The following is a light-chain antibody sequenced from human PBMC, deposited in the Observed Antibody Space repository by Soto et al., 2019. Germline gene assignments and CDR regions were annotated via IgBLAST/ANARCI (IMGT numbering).Light chain of an antibody. CDR1: QGISSW. V-gene: IGKV1-12*01. Sequence: DIHMTQSPSSVSASVGDRFTITCRASQGISSWLDWYQQKPGKAPKLLIYAASSLQSGVPSRFSGSGSGTDLTLTISSLQPEDFETYYCQQANSSTITFGQGTRLEIK. J-gene: IGKJ5*01. CDR3: QQANSSTIT. CDR2: AAS.